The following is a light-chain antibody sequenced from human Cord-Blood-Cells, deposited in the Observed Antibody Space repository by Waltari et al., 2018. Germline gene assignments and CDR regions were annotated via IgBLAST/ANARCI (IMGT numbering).Light chain of an antibody. CDR2: GAS. V-gene: IGKV3-15*01. J-gene: IGKJ2*01. Sequence: EIVMTQSPATLSVSTGERATLSCRASQSVSSNLAWYQQKPGQAPRLLIYGASARATGIPARFSVSGSGTEFTLTISSLQSEDFAVYYCQQYNNWPPYTFGQGTKLEIK. CDR1: QSVSSN. CDR3: QQYNNWPPYT.